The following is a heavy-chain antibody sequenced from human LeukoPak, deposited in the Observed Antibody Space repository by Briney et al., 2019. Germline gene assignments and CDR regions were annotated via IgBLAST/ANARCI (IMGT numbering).Heavy chain of an antibody. D-gene: IGHD6-19*01. CDR2: INPNSGGT. V-gene: IGHV1-2*04. Sequence: GASVKVSCKASGYTFTGYYMHWVRQAPGQGLEWMGWINPNSGGTNYAQNFQGWVTMTRDTSISTAYMELSRLRSDDTAVYYCAREGYSSGWHEEKCFDYWGQGTLVTVSS. J-gene: IGHJ4*02. CDR3: AREGYSSGWHEEKCFDY. CDR1: GYTFTGYY.